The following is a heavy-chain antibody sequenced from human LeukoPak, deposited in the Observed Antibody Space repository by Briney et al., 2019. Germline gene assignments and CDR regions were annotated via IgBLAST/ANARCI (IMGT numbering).Heavy chain of an antibody. CDR3: ARAPKKGASDAFDI. J-gene: IGHJ3*02. Sequence: GASVKVSCTASGYTFTGYYMHWVRQAPGQGLEWMGWISAYNGNTNYAQKLQGRVTMTTDTSTSTAYMELRSLRSDDTAVYYCARAPKKGASDAFDIWGQGTMVTVSS. D-gene: IGHD4/OR15-4a*01. CDR1: GYTFTGYY. CDR2: ISAYNGNT. V-gene: IGHV1-18*04.